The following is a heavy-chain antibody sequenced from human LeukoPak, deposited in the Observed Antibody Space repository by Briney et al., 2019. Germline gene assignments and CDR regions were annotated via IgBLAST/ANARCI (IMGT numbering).Heavy chain of an antibody. Sequence: ESGPALVKPTQTLTLTCTFSGFSLSTNGVGVGWIRQPPRKALEWLALIYWDDDKRYSPSLKNRLTITKATSKNQVVLTMTNMDPVDTATYYCAHSITKNTKWFQARKGGFDYWGQGTLVTVSS. V-gene: IGHV2-5*02. CDR3: AHSITKNTKWFQARKGGFDY. CDR2: IYWDDDK. D-gene: IGHD3-10*01. CDR1: GFSLSTNGVG. J-gene: IGHJ4*02.